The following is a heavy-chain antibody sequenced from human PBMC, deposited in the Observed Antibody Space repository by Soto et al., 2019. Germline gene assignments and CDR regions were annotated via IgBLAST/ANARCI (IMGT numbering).Heavy chain of an antibody. Sequence: GESLKISCAASGFTFSGSAMHWVRQASGKGLEWVGRIRSKANSYATAYAASVKGRFTISRDDSKNTAYLQMNSLKTEDTAVYYCTFYDSSGYHRGHYFDYWGQGTLVTVSS. J-gene: IGHJ4*02. CDR2: IRSKANSYAT. D-gene: IGHD3-22*01. V-gene: IGHV3-73*01. CDR1: GFTFSGSA. CDR3: TFYDSSGYHRGHYFDY.